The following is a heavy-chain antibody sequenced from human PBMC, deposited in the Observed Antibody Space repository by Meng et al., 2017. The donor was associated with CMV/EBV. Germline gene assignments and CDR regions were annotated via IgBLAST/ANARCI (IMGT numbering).Heavy chain of an antibody. V-gene: IGHV1-69*10. Sequence: GTFSSYAISWVRQAPGQGLEWMGGIIPILGIANYAQKFQGRVTITADKSTSTAYMELSSLRSEDTAVYYCAREREEYYYDSSGYFYWGQGTLVTVSS. CDR1: GTFSSYA. CDR2: IIPILGIA. J-gene: IGHJ4*02. D-gene: IGHD3-22*01. CDR3: AREREEYYYDSSGYFY.